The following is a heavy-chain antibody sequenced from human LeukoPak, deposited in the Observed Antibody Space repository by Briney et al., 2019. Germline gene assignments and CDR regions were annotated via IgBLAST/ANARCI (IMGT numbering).Heavy chain of an antibody. Sequence: SETLSLTCTVSGGSISSGGYYWSWIRQHPGKGLEWIGYIYYSGSTYYNPSLKSRVTISVDTSKNQFSLKLSSVTAADTAVYYCARVVGATVQHWGQGTLVTVSS. CDR1: GGSISSGGYY. V-gene: IGHV4-31*03. CDR3: ARVVGATVQH. CDR2: IYYSGST. J-gene: IGHJ1*01. D-gene: IGHD1-26*01.